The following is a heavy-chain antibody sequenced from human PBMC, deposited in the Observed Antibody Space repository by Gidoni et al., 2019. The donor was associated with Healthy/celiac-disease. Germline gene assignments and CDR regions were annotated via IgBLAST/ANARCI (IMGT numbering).Heavy chain of an antibody. CDR3: TSFYGSGGYYYGMDV. Sequence: EVQLVESGGGLVQPGRSLSLSCTASGFTFGAYAMSGFRQAPGKGVEWVGFIRSKAYGGTTEYAASVKGRFTISRDESKSIAYLQMNSLKTEDTAVYYCTSFYGSGGYYYGMDVWGQGTTVTVSS. J-gene: IGHJ6*02. CDR2: IRSKAYGGTT. CDR1: GFTFGAYA. D-gene: IGHD3-10*01. V-gene: IGHV3-49*03.